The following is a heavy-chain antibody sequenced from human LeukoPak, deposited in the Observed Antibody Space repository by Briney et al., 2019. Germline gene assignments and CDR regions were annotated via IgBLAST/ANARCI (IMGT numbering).Heavy chain of an antibody. CDR1: GGTFSSYA. J-gene: IGHJ4*02. CDR2: IIPIFGTA. V-gene: IGHV1-69*06. CDR3: VRYSYGNDYFDY. D-gene: IGHD5-18*01. Sequence: ASVKVSCKASGGTFSSYAISWVRQAPGQGLEWMGGIIPIFGTANYVQKFQGRVTITADKSTSTAYMELSSLRSEDTAVYYCVRYSYGNDYFDYWGQGTLVTVSS.